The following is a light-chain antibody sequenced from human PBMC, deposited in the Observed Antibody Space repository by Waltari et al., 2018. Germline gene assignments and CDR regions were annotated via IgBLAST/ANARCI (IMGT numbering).Light chain of an antibody. J-gene: IGLJ3*02. CDR3: SSYTSSSTPNWV. CDR1: SSDVGGYKY. V-gene: IGLV2-14*01. CDR2: EVS. Sequence: QSALTQPASVYGSPGQSITISCPGTSSDVGGYKYVSWYQQHPAKAPKLMIYEVSNRPSGVSNRFSGSKSGNTASLTISGLQAEDEADYYCSSYTSSSTPNWVFGGGTKLTVL.